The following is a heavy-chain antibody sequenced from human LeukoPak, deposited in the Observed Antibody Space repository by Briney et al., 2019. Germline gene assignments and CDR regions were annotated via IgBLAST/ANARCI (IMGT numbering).Heavy chain of an antibody. CDR1: GGTFSSYA. Sequence: ASVKVSCKASGGTFSSYAISWVRQAPGQGLEWMGGIILIFGTANYAQKFQGRVTITADESTSTAYMELSSLRSEDTAVYYCARVGTYYYDSSGYYTRRAFDYWGQGTLVTVSS. V-gene: IGHV1-69*13. CDR3: ARVGTYYYDSSGYYTRRAFDY. D-gene: IGHD3-22*01. CDR2: IILIFGTA. J-gene: IGHJ4*02.